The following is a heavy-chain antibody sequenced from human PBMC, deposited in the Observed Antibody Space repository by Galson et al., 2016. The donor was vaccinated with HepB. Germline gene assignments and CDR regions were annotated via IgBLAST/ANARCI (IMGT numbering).Heavy chain of an antibody. Sequence: SVKVSCKASGGTFSIYAISWVRQAPGQGLEWMGGIIPIFGTANYAQKLQGRVTITADKSTSTAYMELTSLRSEDTAVYYRARGYTSGWYWFDPWGQGTLVTVSS. CDR3: ARGYTSGWYWFDP. CDR2: IIPIFGTA. D-gene: IGHD6-19*01. CDR1: GGTFSIYA. J-gene: IGHJ5*02. V-gene: IGHV1-69*06.